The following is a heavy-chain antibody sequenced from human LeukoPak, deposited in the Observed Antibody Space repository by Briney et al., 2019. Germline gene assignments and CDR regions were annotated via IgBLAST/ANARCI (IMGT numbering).Heavy chain of an antibody. CDR2: ISSSGSTI. CDR3: AREKGYSYGDN. V-gene: IGHV3-48*03. Sequence: GGSLRLSCAASGFTFSSYEMNWVRQAPGKGLEWVSYISSSGSTIYYADSVKGRFTISRDNAKNSLYLQMNSLRAEDTAVYYCAREKGYSYGDNWGQGTLVTVSS. CDR1: GFTFSSYE. D-gene: IGHD5-18*01. J-gene: IGHJ4*02.